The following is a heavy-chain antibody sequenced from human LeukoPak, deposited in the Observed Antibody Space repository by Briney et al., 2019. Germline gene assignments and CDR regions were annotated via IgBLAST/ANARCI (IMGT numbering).Heavy chain of an antibody. J-gene: IGHJ4*02. D-gene: IGHD1-1*01. CDR3: VKAKYYSWSDGSSFDC. CDR2: IMSNGRST. V-gene: IGHV3-64D*06. Sequence: PGGSLRLSGSGSGFTFSDYAMFWVRQAPGKGLEYVSAIMSNGRSTYLADTVKDRFTISRDNSKNMLYLQMSSLRPEDTAVYYCVKAKYYSWSDGSSFDCWGQGTLVTVSS. CDR1: GFTFSDYA.